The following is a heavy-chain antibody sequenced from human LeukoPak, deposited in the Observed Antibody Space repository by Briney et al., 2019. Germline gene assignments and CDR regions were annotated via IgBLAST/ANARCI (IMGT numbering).Heavy chain of an antibody. V-gene: IGHV4-34*01. CDR3: ARVYDYDSSGYFGY. CDR2: INHSGST. Sequence: SETLSLTCAVYGGSFSGYYWSWIRQPPGKGLEWIGEINHSGSTNYNPSLKSRVTISVDTSKNQFSLKLSSVTAADTAVYYCARVYDYDSSGYFGYWGQGTLVTVSS. CDR1: GGSFSGYY. D-gene: IGHD3-22*01. J-gene: IGHJ4*02.